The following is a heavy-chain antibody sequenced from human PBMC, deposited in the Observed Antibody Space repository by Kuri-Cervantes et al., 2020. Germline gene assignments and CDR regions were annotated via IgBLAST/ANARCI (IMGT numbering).Heavy chain of an antibody. D-gene: IGHD3-3*01. CDR2: IIPIFNTT. J-gene: IGHJ5*02. CDR3: ASDFGAALFDP. CDR1: GGTFSNYA. Sequence: SVKVSCKASGGTFSNYAISWVRQAPGQGLEWMGGIIPIFNTTNYAQKFQGRVTMTRNTSISTAYMELSSLRSEDTAVYYCASDFGAALFDPWGQGTLVTVSS. V-gene: IGHV1-69*05.